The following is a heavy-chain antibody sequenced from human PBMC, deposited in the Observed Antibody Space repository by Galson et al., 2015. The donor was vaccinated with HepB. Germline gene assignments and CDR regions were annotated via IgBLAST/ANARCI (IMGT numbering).Heavy chain of an antibody. D-gene: IGHD3-10*01. J-gene: IGHJ3*02. CDR1: GYTFTSYY. CDR3: ARRIKAPMVRGATVPDDAFDI. V-gene: IGHV1-46*01. Sequence: SVKVSCKASGYTFTSYYMHWVRQAPGQGLEWMGIINPSGGSTSYAQKFQGRVTMTRDTSTSTVYMELSSLRSEDTAVYYCARRIKAPMVRGATVPDDAFDIWGQGTMVTVSS. CDR2: INPSGGST.